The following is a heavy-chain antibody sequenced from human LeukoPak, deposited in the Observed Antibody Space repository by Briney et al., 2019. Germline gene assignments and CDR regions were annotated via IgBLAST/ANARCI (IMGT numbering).Heavy chain of an antibody. V-gene: IGHV1-69*05. Sequence: GSSVKVSCKASGGTFSSYAISWVRQAPGQGLEWMGGIIPIFGTANYVQKFQGRVTITTDESTSTAYMELSSLRSEDTAVYYCALRGYSGYDNYYFDYWGQGTLVTVSS. CDR1: GGTFSSYA. J-gene: IGHJ4*02. CDR3: ALRGYSGYDNYYFDY. D-gene: IGHD5-12*01. CDR2: IIPIFGTA.